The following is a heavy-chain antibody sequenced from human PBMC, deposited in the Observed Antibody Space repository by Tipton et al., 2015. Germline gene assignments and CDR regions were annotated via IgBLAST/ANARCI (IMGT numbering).Heavy chain of an antibody. D-gene: IGHD3-10*01. CDR3: VRRGLDP. Sequence: QSGAEVKEPESSVKVSCKASGGTFSDYAISWIRQAPGHGLEWMGGINPITGAASYAQSFQGRVTIVADKYANTVYMELSSLTSEDTAVYYCVRRGLDPWGQGTLVTVSS. CDR1: GGTFSDYA. CDR2: INPITGAA. V-gene: IGHV1-69*06. J-gene: IGHJ5*02.